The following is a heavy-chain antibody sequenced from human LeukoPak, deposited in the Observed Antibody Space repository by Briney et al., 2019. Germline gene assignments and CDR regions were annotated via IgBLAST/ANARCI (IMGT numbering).Heavy chain of an antibody. J-gene: IGHJ4*02. CDR1: GFTFGSYS. D-gene: IGHD5-24*01. CDR3: ARVPRDGYNYPDY. V-gene: IGHV3-21*01. Sequence: PGGSLRLSCAASGFTFGSYSMNWVRQAPGKGLEWVSSISSSSSYIYYADSVKGRFTISRDNAKNSLYLQMNSLRAEDTAVYYCARVPRDGYNYPDYWGQGTLVTVSS. CDR2: ISSSSSYI.